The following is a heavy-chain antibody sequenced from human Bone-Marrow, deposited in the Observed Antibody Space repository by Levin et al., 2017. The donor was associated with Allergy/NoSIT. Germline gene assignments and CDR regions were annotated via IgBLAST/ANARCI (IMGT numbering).Heavy chain of an antibody. CDR3: CSGGYAEAHY. J-gene: IGHJ4*02. V-gene: IGHV3-49*03. CDR2: IRSKAYGGTT. Sequence: GGSLRLSCTASGFTFGDYAMSWFRQAPGKGLEWVGFIRSKAYGGTTEYAASVKGRFTISRDDSKSIAYLQMNSLKTEDTAMYYCCSGGYAEAHYWGQGTLVTVSS. CDR1: GFTFGDYA. D-gene: IGHD5-12*01.